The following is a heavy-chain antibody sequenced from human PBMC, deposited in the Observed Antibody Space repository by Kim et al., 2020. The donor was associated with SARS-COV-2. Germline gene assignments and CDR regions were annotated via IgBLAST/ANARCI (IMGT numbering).Heavy chain of an antibody. V-gene: IGHV4-59*08. CDR3: VSCGTWGSFEY. D-gene: IGHD7-27*01. CDR1: GDSISYYY. Sequence: SETLSLTCTVSGDSISYYYWSWMRQPPGKGLEWIGYIYFTGSTSYNPSLGSRVTMSVDRSKNQFSLKLRSVTAADTAVYYCVSCGTWGSFEYWGQGTLVT. J-gene: IGHJ4*02. CDR2: IYFTGST.